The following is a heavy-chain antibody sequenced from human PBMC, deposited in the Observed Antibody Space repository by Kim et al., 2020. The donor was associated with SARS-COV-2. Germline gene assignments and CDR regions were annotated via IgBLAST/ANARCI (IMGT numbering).Heavy chain of an antibody. CDR2: MNPNSGNT. V-gene: IGHV1-8*01. Sequence: ASVKVSCKASGYTFTSYDINWVRQATGQGLEWMGWMNPNSGNTGYAQKFQGRVTMTRNTSISTAYMGLSSLRSEDTAMYYCATDGAYYGSGSPLRWGQGTLVTVSS. CDR1: GYTFTSYD. CDR3: ATDGAYYGSGSPLR. J-gene: IGHJ4*02. D-gene: IGHD3-10*01.